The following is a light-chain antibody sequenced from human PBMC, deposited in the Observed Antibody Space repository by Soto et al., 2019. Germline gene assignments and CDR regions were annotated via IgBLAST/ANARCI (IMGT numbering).Light chain of an antibody. Sequence: EIVLPQSPATLSLSPGERATLSCRASQSVSSYLAWYQQEPGQAPRLLIYDASNRATGIPARFSGSGSGTDFTLTISSLEPEDFAVYYCQQRSNWPPITFGQGTLLEIK. CDR3: QQRSNWPPIT. CDR2: DAS. V-gene: IGKV3-11*01. J-gene: IGKJ5*01. CDR1: QSVSSY.